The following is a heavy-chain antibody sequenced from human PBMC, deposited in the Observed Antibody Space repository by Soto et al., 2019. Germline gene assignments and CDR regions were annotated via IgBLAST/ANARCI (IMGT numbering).Heavy chain of an antibody. D-gene: IGHD6-6*01. Sequence: HGESLKICCKVSGYSFTSYWMRWVRQMPGKGVVGMGRLDRSDCYTSCSPSFKGHLPISADKPISTAYLQWTSLKASDTAMYYCARHSSSPVDIWGQWTMVTVSS. V-gene: IGHV5-10-1*01. J-gene: IGHJ3*02. CDR2: LDRSDCYT. CDR1: GYSFTSYW. CDR3: ARHSSSPVDI.